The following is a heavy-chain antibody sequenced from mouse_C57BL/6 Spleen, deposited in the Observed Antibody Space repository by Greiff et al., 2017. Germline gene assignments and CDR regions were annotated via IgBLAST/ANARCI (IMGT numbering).Heavy chain of an antibody. CDR2: IDPSDSYT. Sequence: QVHVKQPGAELVKPGASVKLSCKASGYTFTSYWMQWVKQRPGQGLEWIGEIDPSDSYTNYNQKFKGKATLTVDTSSRTAYMQLSSLTSEDSAVYYCARRDYYSKRDAMDYWGQGTSVTVSS. V-gene: IGHV1-50*01. D-gene: IGHD2-5*01. CDR1: GYTFTSYW. J-gene: IGHJ4*01. CDR3: ARRDYYSKRDAMDY.